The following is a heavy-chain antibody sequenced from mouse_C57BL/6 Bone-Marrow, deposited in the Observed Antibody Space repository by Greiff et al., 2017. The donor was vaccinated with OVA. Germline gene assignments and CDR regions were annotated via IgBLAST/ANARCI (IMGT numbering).Heavy chain of an antibody. V-gene: IGHV1-64*01. J-gene: IGHJ4*01. CDR2: IHPNSGST. CDR3: ARPATMVTTRGSYAMDY. Sequence: VQLQQPGAELVKPGASVKLSCKASGYTFTSYWMHWVKQRPGQGLEWIGMIHPNSGSTNYNEKFKSKATLTVDKSSSTAYMQLSSLTSEDSAVSYCARPATMVTTRGSYAMDYWGQGTSVTVSS. CDR1: GYTFTSYW. D-gene: IGHD2-2*01.